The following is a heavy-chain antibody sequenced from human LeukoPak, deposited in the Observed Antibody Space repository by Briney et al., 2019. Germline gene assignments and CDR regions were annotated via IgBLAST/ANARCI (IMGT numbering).Heavy chain of an antibody. CDR1: GFTFSSYW. V-gene: IGHV3-7*01. Sequence: PGGSLRLSCAASGFTFSSYWMSWVRQAPGKGLEWVANIKQDGSEKYYVDSVKGRFTISRDNSKNTLYLQMNSLRAEDTAVYYCVKDLNYGDLLDYWGQGTLVTVSS. CDR3: VKDLNYGDLLDY. CDR2: IKQDGSEK. D-gene: IGHD4-17*01. J-gene: IGHJ4*02.